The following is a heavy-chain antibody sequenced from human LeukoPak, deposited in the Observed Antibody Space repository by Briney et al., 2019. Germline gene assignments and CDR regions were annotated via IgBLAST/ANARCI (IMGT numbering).Heavy chain of an antibody. CDR1: GFTFSNYA. CDR2: IGSSSETT. Sequence: RSLRLSCAVSGFTFSNYAMSWVRQAPGRGLEWVSAIGSSSETTYYADSVKGRFTVSRDNSRNTLSLQMNSLRVDDTALYYCAKGSSGWPYYFDNWGQGALVTVSS. D-gene: IGHD6-19*01. V-gene: IGHV3-23*01. CDR3: AKGSSGWPYYFDN. J-gene: IGHJ4*02.